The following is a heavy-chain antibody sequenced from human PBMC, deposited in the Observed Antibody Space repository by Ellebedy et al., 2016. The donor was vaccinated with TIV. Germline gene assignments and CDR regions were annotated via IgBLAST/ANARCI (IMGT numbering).Heavy chain of an antibody. V-gene: IGHV3-7*03. CDR2: IKEDGSEE. CDR3: ARYRPSVGTDPFDY. J-gene: IGHJ4*02. CDR1: GFTFSLNW. Sequence: PGGSLRLSCAASGFTFSLNWMYWVRQAPGKGLEWVANIKEDGSEEYYVDSVKGRFTISRDNAKNSLYLQMHSLRADDTAVYYCARYRPSVGTDPFDYWGQGTLVTVSS. D-gene: IGHD6-13*01.